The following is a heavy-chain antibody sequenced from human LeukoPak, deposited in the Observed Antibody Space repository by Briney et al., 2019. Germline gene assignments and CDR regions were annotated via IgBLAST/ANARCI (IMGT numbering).Heavy chain of an antibody. D-gene: IGHD5-24*01. CDR1: GFTFNSYA. J-gene: IGHJ1*01. V-gene: IGHV3-30*01. CDR2: ISYDGSNK. CDR3: ARDQGKYGYNRPFQH. Sequence: PGRSLRLSCAASGFTFNSYAMHWVRQAPGKGLEWVAVISYDGSNKYYADSVKGRFTISRDNSKNMLYLQMNSLRAEDTAVYYCARDQGKYGYNRPFQHWGQGTLVTVSS.